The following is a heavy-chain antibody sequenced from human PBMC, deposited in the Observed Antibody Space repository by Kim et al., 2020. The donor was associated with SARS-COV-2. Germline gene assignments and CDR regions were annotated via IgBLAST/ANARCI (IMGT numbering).Heavy chain of an antibody. CDR3: AKDHADYSSGWYY. CDR1: GFTFSSYG. D-gene: IGHD6-19*01. J-gene: IGHJ4*02. Sequence: GGSLRLSCAASGFTFSSYGMHWVRQAPGKGLEWVSVISYDGSNKYYADSVKGRFTISRDNSKNTLYLQMNSLRAEDTAVYYCAKDHADYSSGWYYWGQRTLVTVSS. CDR2: ISYDGSNK. V-gene: IGHV3-30*18.